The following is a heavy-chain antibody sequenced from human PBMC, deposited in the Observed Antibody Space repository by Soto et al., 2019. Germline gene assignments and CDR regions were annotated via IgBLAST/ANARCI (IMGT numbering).Heavy chain of an antibody. J-gene: IGHJ6*02. CDR3: ARVGRGILWFGEPRGGMDV. D-gene: IGHD3-10*01. CDR1: GFTFSSYA. CDR2: IPYDGSNK. V-gene: IGHV3-30-3*01. Sequence: GGSLRLSCAASGFTFSSYAMHWVRQAPGKGLEWVAVIPYDGSNKYYADSVKGRFTISRDNSKNTLYLQMNSLRAEDTAVYYCARVGRGILWFGEPRGGMDVWGQGTTVTVSS.